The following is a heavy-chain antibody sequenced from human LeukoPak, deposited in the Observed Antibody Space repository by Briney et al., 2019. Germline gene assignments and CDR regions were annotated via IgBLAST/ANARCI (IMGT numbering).Heavy chain of an antibody. J-gene: IGHJ3*02. CDR3: ARDSSYYYDSRGYYYDDDAFDI. D-gene: IGHD3-22*01. V-gene: IGHV4-38-2*02. Sequence: PSETLSLTCTVSGYSISSGYYWGWIRQPPGEGLEWIGSISHSGSTYYNPSLKSRVIISLDTSKNHFSLKLSSVTAADTAVYYCARDSSYYYDSRGYYYDDDAFDIWGQGTMVTVSS. CDR2: ISHSGST. CDR1: GYSISSGYY.